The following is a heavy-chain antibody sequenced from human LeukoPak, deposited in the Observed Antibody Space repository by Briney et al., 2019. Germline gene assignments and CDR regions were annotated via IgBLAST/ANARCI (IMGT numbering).Heavy chain of an antibody. V-gene: IGHV3-30*02. J-gene: IGHJ3*02. D-gene: IGHD3-10*01. CDR1: GFTFSSNG. CDR2: IRYDGSNK. CDR3: AKDLGELIPFDI. Sequence: QPGGSLRLSCAASGFTFSSNGMHWVRQAPGKGLEWVAFIRYDGSNKYYADSVKGRFTISRDNSKNTLYLQMNSLRAEDTAVYYCAKDLGELIPFDIWGQGTMVTVSS.